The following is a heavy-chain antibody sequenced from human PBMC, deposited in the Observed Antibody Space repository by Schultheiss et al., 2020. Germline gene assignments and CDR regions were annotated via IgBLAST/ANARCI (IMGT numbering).Heavy chain of an antibody. CDR2: IYTSGST. CDR1: GGSISSYY. J-gene: IGHJ4*02. CDR3: TIVVVVAATGPVDY. D-gene: IGHD2-15*01. Sequence: SETLSLTCTVSGGSISSYYCSWIRQPAGKGLEWIGRIYTSGSTNYNPSLKSRVTMSVDTSKNQFSLKLSSVTAADTAVYYCTIVVVVAATGPVDYWGQGTLVTVSS. V-gene: IGHV4-4*07.